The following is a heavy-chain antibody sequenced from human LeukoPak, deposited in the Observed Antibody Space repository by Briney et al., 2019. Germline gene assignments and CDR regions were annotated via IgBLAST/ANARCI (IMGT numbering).Heavy chain of an antibody. CDR1: GYTFTSYG. CDR3: ARDLSLLWFGELSN. V-gene: IGHV1-18*01. D-gene: IGHD3-10*01. CDR2: ISAYNGNT. J-gene: IGHJ4*02. Sequence: ASVKVSCKASGYTFTSYGISWVRQAPGQGLEWMGWISAYNGNTNYAQKLQGRVTMTTDTSTSTAYMELRSLRSDDTAVYYCARDLSLLWFGELSNWGQGTLVTVSS.